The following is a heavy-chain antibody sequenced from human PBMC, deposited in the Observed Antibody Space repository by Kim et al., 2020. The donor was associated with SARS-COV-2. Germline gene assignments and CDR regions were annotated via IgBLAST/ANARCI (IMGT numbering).Heavy chain of an antibody. D-gene: IGHD3-22*01. CDR1: GGTFSSYA. CDR2: IIPILGIA. Sequence: SVKVSCKASGGTFSSYAISWVRQAPGQGLEWMGRIIPILGIANYAQKFQGRVTITADKSTSTAYMELSSLRSEDTAVYYCARDDHYYYDSSGYPTPYYYYGMDVWGQGTTVTVSS. V-gene: IGHV1-69*04. CDR3: ARDDHYYYDSSGYPTPYYYYGMDV. J-gene: IGHJ6*02.